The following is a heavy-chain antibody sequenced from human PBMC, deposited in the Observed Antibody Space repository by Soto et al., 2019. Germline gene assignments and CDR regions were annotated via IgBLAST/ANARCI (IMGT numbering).Heavy chain of an antibody. V-gene: IGHV3-23*01. J-gene: IGHJ4*02. CDR2: ISGSGGST. CDR1: GFTFSSYA. D-gene: IGHD2-21*02. CDR3: AKIQSAVTATIDY. Sequence: PGGSLRLSCAASGFTFSSYAMSWVRQAPGKGLEWVSAISGSGGSTYYADSVKGRFTISRDNSKNTLYLQMNSLRAEDTAVYYGAKIQSAVTATIDYWGQGTLVTVAS.